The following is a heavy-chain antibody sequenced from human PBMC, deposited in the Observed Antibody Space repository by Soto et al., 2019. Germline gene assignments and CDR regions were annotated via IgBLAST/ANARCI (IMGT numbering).Heavy chain of an antibody. CDR1: GYTFTSYG. Sequence: ASVKVSCKASGYTFTSYGISWVRQAPGQGLEWMGWISAYNGSTNYAQKLQGRVTMTTDTSTSTAYMELRSLRSDDTAVYYCARGREQQLVRQGFYYYYYGMDVWGQGTTVTVSS. CDR2: ISAYNGST. J-gene: IGHJ6*02. CDR3: ARGREQQLVRQGFYYYYYGMDV. D-gene: IGHD6-13*01. V-gene: IGHV1-18*01.